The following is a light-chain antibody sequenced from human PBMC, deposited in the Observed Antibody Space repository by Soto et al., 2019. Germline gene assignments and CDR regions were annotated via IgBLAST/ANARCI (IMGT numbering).Light chain of an antibody. J-gene: IGKJ1*01. CDR1: QSISGW. Sequence: DIQMTQSPSTLSASVGDRVTITCRASQSISGWLAWYQQKPGKAPKLLIFDASRLETGVPSRFSGSGSGTEFTLTISSLQPDDFATYYCQQYNSYSPTFGQGTKVEIK. V-gene: IGKV1-5*01. CDR3: QQYNSYSPT. CDR2: DAS.